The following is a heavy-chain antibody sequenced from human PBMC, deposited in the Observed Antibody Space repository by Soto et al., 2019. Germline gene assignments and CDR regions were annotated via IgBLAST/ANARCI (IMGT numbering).Heavy chain of an antibody. D-gene: IGHD2-21*02. CDR1: GFTFSSYG. J-gene: IGHJ1*01. Sequence: GGSLRLSCAASGFTFSSYGMHWVRQAPGKGLGWVAVISYDGSNKYYADSVKGRFTISRDNSKNTLYLQMNSLRAEDTAVYYCAKGVIVVVTATHGYFQHWGQGTLVTVSS. CDR3: AKGVIVVVTATHGYFQH. CDR2: ISYDGSNK. V-gene: IGHV3-30*18.